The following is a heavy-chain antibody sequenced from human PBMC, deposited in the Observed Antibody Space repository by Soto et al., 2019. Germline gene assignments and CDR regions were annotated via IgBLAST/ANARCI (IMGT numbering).Heavy chain of an antibody. J-gene: IGHJ4*02. V-gene: IGHV3-23*01. Sequence: EVQLLESGGGLVQPGSSLRLSCAASGFTFSNYAMSWVRQTPGDGLEWVSSISGSGGSTLYADSVKGRFTISRDNPKNAHDPQMLSLRADDAEVYYWAKGRRDDALAGLYRTYFYNWGRGTLVTVPS. CDR1: GFTFSNYA. CDR3: AKGRRDDALAGLYRTYFYN. CDR2: ISGSGGST. D-gene: IGHD3-9*01.